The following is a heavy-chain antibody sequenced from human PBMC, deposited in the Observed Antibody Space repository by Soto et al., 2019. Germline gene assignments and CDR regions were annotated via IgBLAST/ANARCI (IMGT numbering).Heavy chain of an antibody. Sequence: QVQLQESGPGLVKPSETLSLYCSVSGGSIGTYFWGWIRQPPGKGLEWIGHIYYSGSTSYNPSLRSRVTISLDTSKNQFSLRLRSVSAADTAVYYCARSYGDLPDYWGQGTLVTVSS. CDR3: ARSYGDLPDY. CDR2: IYYSGST. V-gene: IGHV4-59*08. CDR1: GGSIGTYF. J-gene: IGHJ4*02. D-gene: IGHD4-17*01.